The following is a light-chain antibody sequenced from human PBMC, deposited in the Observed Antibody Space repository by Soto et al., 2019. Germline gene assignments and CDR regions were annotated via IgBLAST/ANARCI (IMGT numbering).Light chain of an antibody. V-gene: IGKV3-20*01. CDR3: QQFGSSIPHT. J-gene: IGKJ2*01. Sequence: EIVMTQSPGTLSLSPGERATISCRASQGICSRYLAWYHQKSGQAPRLLIYGASSRATGIPDRFSGSGSGTDFTLTISRLEPEDFGVYYCQQFGSSIPHTFGQGTKLEIK. CDR1: QGICSRY. CDR2: GAS.